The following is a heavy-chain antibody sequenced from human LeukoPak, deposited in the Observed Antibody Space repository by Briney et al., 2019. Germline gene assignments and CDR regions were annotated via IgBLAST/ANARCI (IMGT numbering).Heavy chain of an antibody. CDR1: GFTFSSYS. CDR2: ISSNSDYI. D-gene: IGHD2-21*01. Sequence: SGGSLRLSCAASGFTFSSYSMNWVRQAPGKGLEWVSSISSNSDYIYYADSVKGRFTISRDNAKNSLYLQMNSLRAEDTAVYYCARGLCGGDCYDYWGQGTLVTVSS. J-gene: IGHJ4*02. V-gene: IGHV3-21*01. CDR3: ARGLCGGDCYDY.